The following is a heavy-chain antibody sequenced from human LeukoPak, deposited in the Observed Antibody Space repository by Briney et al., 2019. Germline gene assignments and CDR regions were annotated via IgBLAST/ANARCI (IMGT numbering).Heavy chain of an antibody. CDR3: ARPTFGDYEFWFDY. D-gene: IGHD4-17*01. CDR2: ISSSSSTI. V-gene: IGHV3-48*03. Sequence: GGSLRLSCAASGFTFNSYEMNWVRQAPGKGLEWVSYISSSSSTIYYADSVKGRFTISRDNAKNSLSLQMNSLRAEDPAVYYCARPTFGDYEFWFDYWGQGTLVTVSS. CDR1: GFTFNSYE. J-gene: IGHJ4*02.